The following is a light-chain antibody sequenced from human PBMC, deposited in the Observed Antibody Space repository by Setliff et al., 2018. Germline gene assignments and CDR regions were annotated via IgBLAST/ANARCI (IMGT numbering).Light chain of an antibody. Sequence: QSALTQPPSASGSPGQSVPIPCTGTSSDVGGYNYFSGYQQHPGKAPKRVIYEVSKRPSGVPARFSGSKSGNTASLTVSGLQAEDEADYYCSSYAGSNNPYVFGTGTKV. V-gene: IGLV2-8*01. CDR3: SSYAGSNNPYV. CDR1: SSDVGGYNY. J-gene: IGLJ1*01. CDR2: EVS.